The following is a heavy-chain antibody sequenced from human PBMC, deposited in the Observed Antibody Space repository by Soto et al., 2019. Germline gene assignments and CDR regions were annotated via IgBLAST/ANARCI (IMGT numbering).Heavy chain of an antibody. J-gene: IGHJ5*02. D-gene: IGHD6-19*01. CDR3: AKDRFRIAVAGTTNWFDP. CDR1: GFTFSSYG. CDR2: ISYDGSNK. Sequence: GGSLRLSCAASGFTFSSYGMHWVRQAPGKGLEWVAVISYDGSNKYYADSVKGRFTISRDNSKNTLYLQMNSLRAEDTAVYYCAKDRFRIAVAGTTNWFDPWGQGTLVTVSS. V-gene: IGHV3-30*18.